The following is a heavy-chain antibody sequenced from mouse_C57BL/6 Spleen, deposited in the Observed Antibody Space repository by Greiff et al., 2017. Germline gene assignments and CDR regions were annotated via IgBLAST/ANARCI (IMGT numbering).Heavy chain of an antibody. CDR3: ALCGNYVWFAY. CDR2: IDPEDGDT. J-gene: IGHJ3*01. V-gene: IGHV14-2*01. Sequence: EVQLQQSGAELVKPGASVKLSCTASGFNIKDYYMHWVKQRPEQGLEWIGRIDPEDGDTKYAAKFQGKATLTAETSSNTAYLQLSSLTSEDSAVYYCALCGNYVWFAYWGQGTLVTVSA. CDR1: GFNIKDYY. D-gene: IGHD2-1*01.